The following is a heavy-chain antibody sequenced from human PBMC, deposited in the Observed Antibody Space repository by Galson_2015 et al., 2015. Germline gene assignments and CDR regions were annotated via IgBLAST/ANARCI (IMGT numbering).Heavy chain of an antibody. CDR3: ARTIPSCRGGSCWTFDS. CDR2: IYYSGTT. CDR1: GGSISSTNYY. D-gene: IGHD2-15*01. V-gene: IGHV4-39*01. Sequence: SETLSLTCTVSGGSISSTNYYWGWIRQPPGKGLEWIGTIYYSGTTYYNPSLGSRVTIFVDTSKNQFSLDLRSVSAADTAVYSCARTIPSCRGGSCWTFDSRGQGTLVTVSS. J-gene: IGHJ4*02.